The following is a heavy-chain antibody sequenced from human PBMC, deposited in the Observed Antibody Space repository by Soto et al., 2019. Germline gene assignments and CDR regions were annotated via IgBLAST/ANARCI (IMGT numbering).Heavy chain of an antibody. CDR2: ISGSGGGT. V-gene: IGHV3-23*01. CDR1: GFTFGDHY. Sequence: GGSLRLSCAVSGFTFGDHYIDWVRQAPGKGLEWVSTISGSGGGTYYADSVKGRFTISRDNSKNTLYLQMNSLRAEDTAVYYCAKDRTRNFDYWGQGTLVTVSS. CDR3: AKDRTRNFDY. D-gene: IGHD4-17*01. J-gene: IGHJ4*02.